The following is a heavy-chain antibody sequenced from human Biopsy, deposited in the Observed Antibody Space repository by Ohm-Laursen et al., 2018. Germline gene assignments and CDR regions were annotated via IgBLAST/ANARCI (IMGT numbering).Heavy chain of an antibody. CDR1: SYTFTDYN. J-gene: IGHJ4*02. Sequence: VASVKVSCKPSSYTFTDYNIHRMRQAPGQGLEWLGYINCKTGATNYAQKFQGTVTMTRDTSISTAYLALGSLRSADTAIYYCARDPLNGHKHFDYWGQGSLVTVSS. CDR2: INCKTGAT. CDR3: ARDPLNGHKHFDY. D-gene: IGHD2-8*01. V-gene: IGHV1-2*02.